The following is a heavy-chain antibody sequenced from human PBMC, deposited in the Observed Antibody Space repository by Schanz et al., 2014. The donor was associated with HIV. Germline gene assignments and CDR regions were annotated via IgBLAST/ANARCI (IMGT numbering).Heavy chain of an antibody. CDR1: GFTFSDFG. CDR2: ISSSGSTI. V-gene: IGHV3-48*01. CDR3: ARGFQGFDY. J-gene: IGHJ4*02. Sequence: EVQLVESGGGLVQPGGSLRLSCAASGFTFSDFGMNWVRQAPGKGLEWVAYISSSGSTIYYAGSVKGRFTISRDNSKNTLYLQMNSLRAEDTSVYYCARGFQGFDYWGQGTLVTVSS. D-gene: IGHD3-10*01.